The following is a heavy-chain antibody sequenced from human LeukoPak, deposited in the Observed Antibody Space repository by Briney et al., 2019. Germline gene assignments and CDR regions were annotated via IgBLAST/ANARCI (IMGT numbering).Heavy chain of an antibody. V-gene: IGHV5-51*01. Sequence: GESLKISCKGSGYSFTSYWIGWVRQKPGKGLEWMGIIYPGDSDTRYSPSFQGQVTISADKSISTAYLQWSSLKASDTAMYYCVRTSSGWRGYFDYWGQGTLVTVSS. J-gene: IGHJ4*02. CDR1: GYSFTSYW. CDR3: VRTSSGWRGYFDY. CDR2: IYPGDSDT. D-gene: IGHD6-19*01.